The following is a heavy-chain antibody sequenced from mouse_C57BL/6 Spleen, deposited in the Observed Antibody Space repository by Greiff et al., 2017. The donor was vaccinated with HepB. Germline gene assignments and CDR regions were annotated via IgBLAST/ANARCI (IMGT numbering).Heavy chain of an antibody. CDR3: ARGGINWDVYFDY. Sequence: VQLQQSGAELAKPGASVKLSCKASGYTFTSYWMHWVKQRPGQGLEWIGYINPSSGYTKYNQKFKDKATLTADKSSSTAYMQLSSLTYEDSAVYDCARGGINWDVYFDYWGQGTTLTVSS. D-gene: IGHD4-1*01. V-gene: IGHV1-7*01. CDR1: GYTFTSYW. J-gene: IGHJ2*01. CDR2: INPSSGYT.